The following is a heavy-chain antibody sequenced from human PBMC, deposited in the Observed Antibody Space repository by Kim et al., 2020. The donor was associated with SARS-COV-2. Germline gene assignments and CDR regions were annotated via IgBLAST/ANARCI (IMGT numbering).Heavy chain of an antibody. D-gene: IGHD5-12*01. V-gene: IGHV3-33*01. CDR1: GFTFSSYG. CDR3: ARGYSGSVRLYFDY. CDR2: IWYDGSNK. Sequence: GGSLRLSCAASGFTFSSYGMHWVRQAPGKGLEWVAVIWYDGSNKYYADSVKGRFTISRDNSKNTLYLQMNSLRAEDTAVYYCARGYSGSVRLYFDYWGQGTLVTVSS. J-gene: IGHJ4*02.